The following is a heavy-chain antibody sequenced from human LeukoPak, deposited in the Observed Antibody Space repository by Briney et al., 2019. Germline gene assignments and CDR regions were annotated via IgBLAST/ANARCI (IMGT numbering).Heavy chain of an antibody. J-gene: IGHJ4*02. D-gene: IGHD3/OR15-3a*01. V-gene: IGHV1-8*01. CDR2: MNPINGDT. CDR3: ARGGYYYDFIGAGFDS. CDR1: GYTFTSYD. Sequence: ASVKVSCKASGYTFTSYDINWVRQATGQGLEWMGWMNPINGDTGYAQNFQGRVSMTRNTSIGTAYMELSSLKCEDTAVYYCARGGYYYDFIGAGFDSWGQGTLVTVSS.